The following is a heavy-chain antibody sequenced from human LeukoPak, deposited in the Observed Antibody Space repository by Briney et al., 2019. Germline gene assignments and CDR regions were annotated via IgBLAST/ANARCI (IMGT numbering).Heavy chain of an antibody. CDR1: GYSISTGYY. CDR2: FYHGGST. D-gene: IGHD6-13*01. CDR3: ARFRVAAAGKDY. J-gene: IGHJ4*02. V-gene: IGHV4-38-2*02. Sequence: PSETLSLTCTVSGYSISTGYYWDWIRQPPGKGLEWIETFYHGGSTYYNPSLKSRVTISVDTSKNQFSLNLTSATAADTAVYYCARFRVAAAGKDYWGQGTLVTVSS.